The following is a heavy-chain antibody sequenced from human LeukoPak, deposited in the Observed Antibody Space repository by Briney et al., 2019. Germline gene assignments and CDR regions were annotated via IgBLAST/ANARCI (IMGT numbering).Heavy chain of an antibody. J-gene: IGHJ6*02. D-gene: IGHD3-22*01. CDR3: ARDRSPEGYYDSSHWDYYHGMDV. Sequence: PSETLSLTCTVSGGSISNYYWSWIRQPPGKGLEWIGYIYYSGSTNYNPSLKSRVTISVDTSKNQFSLNLSSVTAADTAMYYCARDRSPEGYYDSSHWDYYHGMDVWGQGITVTVSS. V-gene: IGHV4-59*01. CDR1: GGSISNYY. CDR2: IYYSGST.